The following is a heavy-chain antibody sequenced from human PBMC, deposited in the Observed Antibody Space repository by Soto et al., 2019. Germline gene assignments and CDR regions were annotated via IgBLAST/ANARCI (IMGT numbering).Heavy chain of an antibody. CDR3: TRRTTTSAFSAMDV. CDR1: GFTFSNNA. Sequence: QVQLVESGGGVVQPGRSLRLSCAASGFTFSNNAMDWVRQAPGKGLEWVAVISYDGSNKYIAESVKGRFTISRDNSKHTLFLQMNSLRAEDRGVYYCTRRTTTSAFSAMDVWGQGTKVTVSS. V-gene: IGHV3-30-3*01. CDR2: ISYDGSNK. J-gene: IGHJ6*02. D-gene: IGHD1-1*01.